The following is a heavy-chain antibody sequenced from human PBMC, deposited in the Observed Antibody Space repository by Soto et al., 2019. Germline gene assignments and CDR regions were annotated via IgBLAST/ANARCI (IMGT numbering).Heavy chain of an antibody. Sequence: ASVKVSCKASGYTFTIYCISWVRQAPGQGLEWVGWISAYNGNSNYAQKYHGRVTMTTDTSTNTAYMEMSSLRSDDTAVYYCARIADCSTTSCSFPSRFHIRGYYYYYGLDVWGQGTTVTVSS. V-gene: IGHV1-18*01. CDR2: ISAYNGNS. J-gene: IGHJ6*02. D-gene: IGHD2-2*01. CDR3: ARIADCSTTSCSFPSRFHIRGYYYYYGLDV. CDR1: GYTFTIYC.